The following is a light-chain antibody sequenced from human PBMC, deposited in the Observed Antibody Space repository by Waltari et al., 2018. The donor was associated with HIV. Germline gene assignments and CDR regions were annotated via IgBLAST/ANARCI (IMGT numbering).Light chain of an antibody. J-gene: IGLJ2*01. Sequence: QSALTQPRSVSGSPGQSVTISCTGTRSYVGGYNYVSWYQQHPGKAPKRMIYDVSKRPSGVPDRFSGSKSGNTASLTISGLQSEDEADYYCCSYAGSYTLVFGGGTKLTVL. V-gene: IGLV2-11*01. CDR3: CSYAGSYTLV. CDR2: DVS. CDR1: RSYVGGYNY.